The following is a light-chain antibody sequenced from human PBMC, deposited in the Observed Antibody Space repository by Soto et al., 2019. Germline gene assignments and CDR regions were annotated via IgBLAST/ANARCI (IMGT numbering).Light chain of an antibody. CDR2: KAS. CDR1: QSIGRS. J-gene: IGKJ2*01. CDR3: QQCDSSSYT. V-gene: IGKV1-5*03. Sequence: DIQMTQSPCTLSASVGDRVTITCRASQSIGRSLAWYQQKPGKAPKLLIFKASTLESGVPSRFSGSGSGTEFTLTINSLQPDDFATYYCQQCDSSSYTFGQGTKLDIK.